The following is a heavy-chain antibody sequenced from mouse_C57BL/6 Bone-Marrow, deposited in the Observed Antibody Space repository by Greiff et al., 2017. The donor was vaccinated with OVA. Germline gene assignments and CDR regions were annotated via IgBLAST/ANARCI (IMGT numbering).Heavy chain of an antibody. J-gene: IGHJ4*01. CDR2: IWRGGST. CDR3: AKNFPYFYAMDY. Sequence: QVQLQQSGPGLVQPSQSLSITCTVSGFSLTSYGVHWVRQSPGKGLEWLGVIWRGGSTDYNAAFMSRLSITKDNSKSQVFFKMNSLQADDTAIYDCAKNFPYFYAMDYWGQGTSVTVSS. CDR1: GFSLTSYG. V-gene: IGHV2-5*01. D-gene: IGHD2-10*01.